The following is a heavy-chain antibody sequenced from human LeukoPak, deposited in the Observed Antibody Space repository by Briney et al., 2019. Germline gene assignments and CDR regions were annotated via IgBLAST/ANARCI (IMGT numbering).Heavy chain of an antibody. D-gene: IGHD6-19*01. Sequence: ASVKVSCKASGGTFSSYAISWVRQAPGQGLEWMGGIIPIFGTANYAQKFQGRVTITADESTSTAYMELSSLRSEDTAVYYCARVLGKAVAGTFLLAYWGQGTLVTVSS. V-gene: IGHV1-69*13. CDR3: ARVLGKAVAGTFLLAY. CDR2: IIPIFGTA. CDR1: GGTFSSYA. J-gene: IGHJ4*02.